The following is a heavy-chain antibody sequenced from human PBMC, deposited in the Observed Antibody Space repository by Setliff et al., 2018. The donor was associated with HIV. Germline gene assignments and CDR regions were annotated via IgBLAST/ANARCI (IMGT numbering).Heavy chain of an antibody. CDR2: IYHSGRT. D-gene: IGHD3-9*01. CDR1: GGSISSSGPGYY. V-gene: IGHV4-39*07. CDR3: ARDQPQDYDSLTGYYTGRYFDY. Sequence: SETLSLTCTVSGGSISSSGPGYYWGWVRQPPGGGLEWIGSIYHSGRTYYNPSLKSRVTISVDTSKNQFSLKLTSVTAADTAVYYCARDQPQDYDSLTGYYTGRYFDYWGRGTLVTVSS. J-gene: IGHJ4*02.